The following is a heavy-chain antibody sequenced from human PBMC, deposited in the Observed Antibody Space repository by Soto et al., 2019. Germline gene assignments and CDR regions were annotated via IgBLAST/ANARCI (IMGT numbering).Heavy chain of an antibody. CDR1: GFTFSSYS. D-gene: IGHD6-19*01. CDR2: ISSSSSTI. J-gene: IGHJ6*04. CDR3: AREEQWLVREYGMDG. Sequence: HPGGSLRLSCAASGFTFSSYSMNWVRQAPGKGLEWVSYISSSSSTIYYADSVKGRFTISRDNAKNSLYLQMNSLRAEDTAVYYCAREEQWLVREYGMDGWGKGTTVTVAS. V-gene: IGHV3-48*01.